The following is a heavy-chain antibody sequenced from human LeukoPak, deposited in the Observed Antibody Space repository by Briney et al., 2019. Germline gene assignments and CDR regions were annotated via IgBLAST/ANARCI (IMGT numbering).Heavy chain of an antibody. J-gene: IGHJ4*02. CDR1: GGSFSGYY. V-gene: IGHV4-34*01. CDR2: INHSGGT. D-gene: IGHD3-22*01. Sequence: SETLYLTCAVYGGSFSGYYWSWIRQPPGKGLEWIGEINHSGGTNYNPSQHSRVTISADKTHNQFSLKLSSVPAADTAVYYCARVMYYYDGSGYRAVDYWGQGTLVTVSS. CDR3: ARVMYYYDGSGYRAVDY.